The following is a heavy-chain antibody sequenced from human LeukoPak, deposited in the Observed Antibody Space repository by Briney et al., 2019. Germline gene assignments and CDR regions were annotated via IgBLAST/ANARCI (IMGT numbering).Heavy chain of an antibody. CDR2: IDKKDKGYATAT. D-gene: IGHD5-12*01. CDR3: TRDSGTYNWFDP. Sequence: GGSLRLSCAASGFTFSGSAIHWVRQSSGKGLEWVGQIDKKDKGYATATAHAASVKGRFTISRDDSINTAYLQMKSLKTEDTALYYCTRDSGTYNWFDPWGQGTLVTVSS. V-gene: IGHV3-73*01. CDR1: GFTFSGSA. J-gene: IGHJ5*02.